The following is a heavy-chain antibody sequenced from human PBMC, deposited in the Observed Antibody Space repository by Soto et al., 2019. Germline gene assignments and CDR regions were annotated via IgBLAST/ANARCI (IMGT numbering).Heavy chain of an antibody. CDR3: ARSSAVITTLDYFDY. D-gene: IGHD3-22*01. CDR2: IYYSGST. Sequence: SETLSLTCTVSGGSISGSSYYWGWIRQPPGKGLEWIGSIYYSGSTYYNPSLKSRVTISVDTSKNQFSLKLSSVTAADTAVYYCARSSAVITTLDYFDYWGQGTLVTVSS. V-gene: IGHV4-39*01. J-gene: IGHJ4*02. CDR1: GGSISGSSYY.